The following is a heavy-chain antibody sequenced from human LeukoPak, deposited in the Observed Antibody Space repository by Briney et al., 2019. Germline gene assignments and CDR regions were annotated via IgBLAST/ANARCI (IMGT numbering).Heavy chain of an antibody. Sequence: ASVKVSCKASGYTFTGYYMHWVRQAPGQGLEWVGWINPNSGGTNYAQKFQGRVTMTRDTSISTAYMELSRLRSDDTAVYYCASRYCSSSTSCYAEDAFDIWGQGTMVTVSS. J-gene: IGHJ3*02. V-gene: IGHV1-2*02. D-gene: IGHD2-2*01. CDR3: ASRYCSSSTSCYAEDAFDI. CDR2: INPNSGGT. CDR1: GYTFTGYY.